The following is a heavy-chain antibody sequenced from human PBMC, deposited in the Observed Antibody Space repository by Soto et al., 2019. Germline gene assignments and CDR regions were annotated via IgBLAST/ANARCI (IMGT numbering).Heavy chain of an antibody. CDR2: ISAYNGNT. CDR3: ARDQAGVSYSWFDP. CDR1: GYTFTSYG. D-gene: IGHD2-21*01. V-gene: IGHV1-18*01. Sequence: ASVKVSCKASGYTFTSYGISWVRQAPGQGLEWMGWISAYNGNTNYAQKLQGRVTMTTDTSTSTAYMELRSLRSDDTAVYYCARDQAGVSYSWFDPWGQGTLVTVSS. J-gene: IGHJ5*02.